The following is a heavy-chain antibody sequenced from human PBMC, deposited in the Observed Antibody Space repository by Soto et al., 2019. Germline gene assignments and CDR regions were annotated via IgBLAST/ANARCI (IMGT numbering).Heavy chain of an antibody. D-gene: IGHD6-13*01. CDR1: GYTFTSYG. V-gene: IGHV1-18*01. CDR2: ISAYNGNT. CDR3: ARDRHISSCYHNYYRYVKDF. Sequence: GAAVKVSCKASGYTFTSYGISWVRQALGQELEWMGWISAYNGNTNYAQKLQGRVTMTTDTSTSTAYMELRSLRSDDTAVYYCARDRHISSCYHNYYRYVKDFWGQGTTDTGS. J-gene: IGHJ6*02.